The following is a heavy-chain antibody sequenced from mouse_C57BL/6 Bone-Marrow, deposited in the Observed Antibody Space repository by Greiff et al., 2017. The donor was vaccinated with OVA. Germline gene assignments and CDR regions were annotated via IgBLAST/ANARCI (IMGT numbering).Heavy chain of an antibody. D-gene: IGHD1-1*01. CDR1: GYTFTSYW. V-gene: IGHV1-50*01. Sequence: VQLQQPGAELVKPGASVKLSCKASGYTFTSYWMQWVKQRPGPGLEWIGEIDPSDSYTNYNQKFKGKATLTVDTSSSTAYMQLSSLTSEDSAVYYCARDLIIEVWGTGTTVTVSS. CDR2: IDPSDSYT. CDR3: ARDLIIEV. J-gene: IGHJ1*03.